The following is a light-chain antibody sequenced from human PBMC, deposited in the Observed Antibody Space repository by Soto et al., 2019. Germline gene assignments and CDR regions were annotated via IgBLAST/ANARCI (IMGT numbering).Light chain of an antibody. CDR1: NSDVGTYHL. J-gene: IGLJ1*01. Sequence: QSALTQPASVSGSPGQSITISCTGTNSDVGTYHLVSWYQQHPGKAPKLMIYEVSKRPSGVSNRFSGSKSGNTASLTISGLQAEDEADYYCCSYAGSSTYVFGTGTKLTVL. CDR2: EVS. V-gene: IGLV2-23*02. CDR3: CSYAGSSTYV.